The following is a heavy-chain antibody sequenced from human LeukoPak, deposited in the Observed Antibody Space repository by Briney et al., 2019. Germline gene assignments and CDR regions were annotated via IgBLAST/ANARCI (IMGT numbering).Heavy chain of an antibody. J-gene: IGHJ4*02. V-gene: IGHV3-9*01. Sequence: SGRSLRLSCAASGFTFDDYAMHWVRQAPGKGLEWVSDISWNSGSIGYADSVKGRFTISRDNAKNSLYLQMNSLRAEDTALYYCAKGGLGATLAPDFDYWGQGTLVTVSS. CDR1: GFTFDDYA. CDR3: AKGGLGATLAPDFDY. D-gene: IGHD1-26*01. CDR2: ISWNSGSI.